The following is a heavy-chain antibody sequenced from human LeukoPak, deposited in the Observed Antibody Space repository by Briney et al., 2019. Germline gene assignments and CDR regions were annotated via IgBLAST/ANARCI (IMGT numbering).Heavy chain of an antibody. D-gene: IGHD1-26*01. CDR1: GYTFKRYG. V-gene: IGHV1-18*04. CDR2: ISPYNGDT. J-gene: IGHJ4*02. Sequence: ASVKVSCKTSGYTFKRYGISWVRQAPGQGLEWMGWISPYNGDTNYAQKFQGRVTMTRDTSISTAYMELSRLRSDDTAVYYCARDTSKIVGATPFDYWGQGTLVTVSS. CDR3: ARDTSKIVGATPFDY.